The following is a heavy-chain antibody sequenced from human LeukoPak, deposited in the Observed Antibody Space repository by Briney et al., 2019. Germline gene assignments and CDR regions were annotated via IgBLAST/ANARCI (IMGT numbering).Heavy chain of an antibody. J-gene: IGHJ4*03. V-gene: IGHV3-30*04. Sequence: PGRSLRLSCGASGFTFRGYTMHWVRQAPGKGLQWVAVISWDGNKKFYADSVEGRFTISRDNSKNTLSLQMNSIRLEDTAFHCCARGGGKSTSWGYFDFWGQGTLVTVSS. CDR1: GFTFRGYT. D-gene: IGHD6-13*01. CDR3: ARGGGKSTSWGYFDF. CDR2: ISWDGNKK.